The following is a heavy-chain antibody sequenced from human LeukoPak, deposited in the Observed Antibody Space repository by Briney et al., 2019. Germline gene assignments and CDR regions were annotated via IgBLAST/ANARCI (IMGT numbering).Heavy chain of an antibody. CDR2: ISGSGDNT. Sequence: GGSLRLSCAASGFTFSSHGMSWVRQAPGKGLEWVSTISGSGDNTYYADSVKGRFTISRGNSKNTLYLQMNSLRAEDTAVYYCARFAVPAARLYYLDYWGQGTLVTVSS. CDR1: GFTFSSHG. J-gene: IGHJ4*02. CDR3: ARFAVPAARLYYLDY. D-gene: IGHD2-2*01. V-gene: IGHV3-23*01.